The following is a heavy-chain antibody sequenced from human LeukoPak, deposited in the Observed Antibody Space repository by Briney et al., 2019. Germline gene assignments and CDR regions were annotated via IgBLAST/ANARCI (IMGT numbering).Heavy chain of an antibody. CDR1: GFTFSSYA. Sequence: GGSLRLSCAASGFTFSSYAMHWVRQAPGKGLEWVAVISYDGSNKYYADSVKGRFTISRDNSKNTLYLQMNSLRAEDTAVYYCARGYITGTTIDYWGQGTLVTVSS. J-gene: IGHJ4*02. CDR2: ISYDGSNK. V-gene: IGHV3-30-3*01. CDR3: ARGYITGTTIDY. D-gene: IGHD1-7*01.